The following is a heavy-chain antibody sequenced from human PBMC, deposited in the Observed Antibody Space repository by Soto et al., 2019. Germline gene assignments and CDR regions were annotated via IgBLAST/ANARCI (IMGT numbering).Heavy chain of an antibody. V-gene: IGHV1-69*06. CDR2: IIPIFGTA. CDR1: GGTFSSYA. Sequence: GASVKVSCKASGGTFSSYAISWVRQAPGQGLEWMGGIIPIFGTANYAQKFQGRVTITADKSTSTAYMELSSLRSEDTAVYSCARDSVQHTRPGIAVAGRDYWGQGTLVTVSS. CDR3: ARDSVQHTRPGIAVAGRDY. J-gene: IGHJ4*02. D-gene: IGHD6-19*01.